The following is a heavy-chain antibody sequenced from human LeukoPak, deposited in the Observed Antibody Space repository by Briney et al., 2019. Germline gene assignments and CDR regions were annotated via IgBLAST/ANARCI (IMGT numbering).Heavy chain of an antibody. CDR3: ARGVMTAIFAFDI. CDR2: IYTNGIT. CDR1: GDSISDYY. Sequence: SETLSLTCTVSGDSISDYYWSWIRQPAGKGLELIRRIYTNGITNYNPSLKSRVTTSVDTSKNQFSLRLISVTAADTAVYYCARGVMTAIFAFDIWGQGTMVTVSS. V-gene: IGHV4-4*07. J-gene: IGHJ3*02. D-gene: IGHD2-21*02.